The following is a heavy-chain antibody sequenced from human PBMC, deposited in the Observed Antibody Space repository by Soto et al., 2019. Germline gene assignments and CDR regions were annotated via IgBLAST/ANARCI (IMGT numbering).Heavy chain of an antibody. CDR1: GFTFSSYG. D-gene: IGHD5-18*01. Sequence: GGSLRLSCAASGFTFSSYGMHWVRQAPGKGLEWVAVISYDGSNKYYADSVKGRFTISRDNSKNTLYLQMNSLRAEDTAVYYCAKDTAMVSDYYYYGMDVWGQGTTVTVSS. J-gene: IGHJ6*02. V-gene: IGHV3-30*18. CDR3: AKDTAMVSDYYYYGMDV. CDR2: ISYDGSNK.